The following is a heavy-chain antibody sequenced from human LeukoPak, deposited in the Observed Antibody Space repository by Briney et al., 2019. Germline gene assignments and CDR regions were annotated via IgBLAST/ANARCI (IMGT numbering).Heavy chain of an antibody. CDR2: FYSGST. CDR3: ATDSRIMGAPGAFDY. D-gene: IGHD1-26*01. V-gene: IGHV4-4*07. Sequence: SETLSRTCTVSGGSISSYYWSWIRQPAGKGLEWIGRFYSGSTNYNPSLKSRVTMSVDTSKNQFSLKLNSVTAADTAVYYCATDSRIMGAPGAFDYWGQGILVTVSS. J-gene: IGHJ4*02. CDR1: GGSISSYY.